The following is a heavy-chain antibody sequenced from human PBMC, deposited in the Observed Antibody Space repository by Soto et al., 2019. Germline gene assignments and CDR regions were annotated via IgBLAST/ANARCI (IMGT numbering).Heavy chain of an antibody. V-gene: IGHV1-8*01. CDR3: ARAGWLGP. J-gene: IGHJ5*02. CDR1: GYAFTNYD. Sequence: QVQLMQSGAEVKKPGASVKVSCKASGYAFTNYDINWVRQTTGQGLEWMGWMNPNSGNTGYAQKFQGRVTMTRNTARDTAYMELSSLRSEDPAVYYCARAGWLGPWGQGTLVTVSS. CDR2: MNPNSGNT.